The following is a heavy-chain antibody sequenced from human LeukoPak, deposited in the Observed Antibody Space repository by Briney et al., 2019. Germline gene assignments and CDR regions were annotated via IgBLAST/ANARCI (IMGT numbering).Heavy chain of an antibody. CDR1: GYTFTSYA. CDR2: MNPNSGNT. Sequence: ASVKVSCKASGYTFTSYAINWVRLATGQGREWMGWMNPNSGNTGYAQKFQGRVTMTRNTSISTAYMELSSLRSEDTAVYYCARHDMVRGVTGYYYYYYMDVWGKGTTVTVSS. D-gene: IGHD3-10*01. CDR3: ARHDMVRGVTGYYYYYYMDV. V-gene: IGHV1-8*01. J-gene: IGHJ6*03.